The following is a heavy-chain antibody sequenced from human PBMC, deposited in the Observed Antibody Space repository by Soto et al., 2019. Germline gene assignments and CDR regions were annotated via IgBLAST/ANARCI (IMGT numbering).Heavy chain of an antibody. Sequence: ITLKVSGPTLVKPTQTLMLTCTFSGFSLNTRGVGVGWIRQPPGKALEWLGLISWSGEKRDSPSLTSRLTITKDTSEHQVVLTITNIEPVDTATHYCAHRRGHLLTGHYYFDHLGQGTLVTVAS. V-gene: IGHV2-5*01. D-gene: IGHD3-9*01. CDR3: AHRRGHLLTGHYYFDH. CDR1: GFSLNTRGVG. CDR2: ISWSGEK. J-gene: IGHJ4*02.